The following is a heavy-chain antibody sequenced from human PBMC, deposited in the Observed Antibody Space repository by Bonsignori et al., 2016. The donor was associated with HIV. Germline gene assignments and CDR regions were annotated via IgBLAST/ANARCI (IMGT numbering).Heavy chain of an antibody. D-gene: IGHD2-21*02. Sequence: EVQLVQSGAEVRKPGSTVKISCKASGYTFTDYYIHWIHQAPGKGLEWMGLVAPEDGETKYAEKFQGRVTITADTSTDTAYMELSSLRSADTAVYYCASDPLDFWGQGTPVTVSS. CDR3: ASDPLDF. J-gene: IGHJ4*02. CDR1: GYTFTDYY. CDR2: VAPEDGET. V-gene: IGHV1-69-2*01.